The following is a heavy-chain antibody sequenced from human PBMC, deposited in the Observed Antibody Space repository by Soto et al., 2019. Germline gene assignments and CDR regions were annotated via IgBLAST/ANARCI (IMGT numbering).Heavy chain of an antibody. CDR1: GFDVSHNY. CDR3: ARDRNDLSTGYSAIGRFDP. CDR2: IYTAGDT. V-gene: IGHV3-66*01. J-gene: IGHJ5*02. Sequence: GGSLRLSCAASGFDVSHNYMSWVRQATGKGLEWVSNIYTAGDTYYADSVKGRFTVSRDRATNTVFLQMNSLRGDDSAIYYCARDRNDLSTGYSAIGRFDPRGQGTQVTLL. D-gene: IGHD3-9*01.